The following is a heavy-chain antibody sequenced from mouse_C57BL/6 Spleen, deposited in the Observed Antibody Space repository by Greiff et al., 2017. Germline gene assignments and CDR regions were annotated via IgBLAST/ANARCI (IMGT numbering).Heavy chain of an antibody. V-gene: IGHV5-17*01. CDR2: ISSGRSTI. Sequence: EVQGVESGGGLVKPGGSLKLSCAASGFTFSDYGMHWVRQAPEKGLEWVAYISSGRSTIYYADTVKGRVTISRDNAKNTLFLQMTSLRSEDTAMYYCATYYYGSSPHYYAMDYWGQGTSVTVSS. J-gene: IGHJ4*01. CDR3: ATYYYGSSPHYYAMDY. D-gene: IGHD1-1*01. CDR1: GFTFSDYG.